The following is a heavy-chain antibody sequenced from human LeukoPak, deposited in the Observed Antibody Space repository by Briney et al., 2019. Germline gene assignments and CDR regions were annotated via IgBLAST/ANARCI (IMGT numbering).Heavy chain of an antibody. D-gene: IGHD1-14*01. J-gene: IGHJ6*03. CDR2: IFHSGST. CDR3: ARVRRTFYYYMDV. V-gene: IGHV4-38-2*02. CDR1: GYSISSGYY. Sequence: TSSETLSLTCTVSGYSISSGYYWGWIRQPPGQGLEWIGNIFHSGSTYYNPSLKSRVTISLDTSKNQFSLKLSSVTAADTAVYYCARVRRTFYYYMDVWGKGTTVTVSS.